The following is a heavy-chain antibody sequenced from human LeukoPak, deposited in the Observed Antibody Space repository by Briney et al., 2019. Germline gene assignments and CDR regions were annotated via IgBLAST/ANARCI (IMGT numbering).Heavy chain of an antibody. CDR3: ARDVVVPAGRENWFDP. CDR1: GYTFTGYY. Sequence: ASVKVSCKASGYTFTGYYMHWVRQAPGQGLEWMGWINPNSGGTNYAQKFQGRVTMTRDTSISTAYMELSRLRSDDTAVYYCARDVVVPAGRENWFDPWGQGTLVTVSS. J-gene: IGHJ5*02. V-gene: IGHV1-2*02. CDR2: INPNSGGT. D-gene: IGHD2-2*01.